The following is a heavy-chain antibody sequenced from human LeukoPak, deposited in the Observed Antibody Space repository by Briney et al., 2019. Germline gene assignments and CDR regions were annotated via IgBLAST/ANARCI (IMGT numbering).Heavy chain of an antibody. V-gene: IGHV3-23*01. J-gene: IGHJ6*03. D-gene: IGHD2-2*01. Sequence: GGSLRLSCAASGFTFSSYAMSWVRQAPGKGLEWVSGISGSGGSTYYADSVKGRFTISRDNSKNTLYLQMNSLRAEDTAVYYCAIGSRDIVVVPAPDYYYYMDVWGKGTTVAVSS. CDR1: GFTFSSYA. CDR2: ISGSGGST. CDR3: AIGSRDIVVVPAPDYYYYMDV.